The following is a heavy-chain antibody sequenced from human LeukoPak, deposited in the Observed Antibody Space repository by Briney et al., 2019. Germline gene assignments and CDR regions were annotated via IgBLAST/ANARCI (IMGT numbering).Heavy chain of an antibody. D-gene: IGHD3-22*01. J-gene: IGHJ4*02. CDR3: AKAQGWDYYDSSGYPIHAFDY. CDR2: ISGSGGST. Sequence: GGSLRLSCAASGFTFSSYAMSWVRQAPGKGLEWVSAISGSGGSTYYADSVKGRFTISRGNSKNTLYLQMNSLRAEDTAVYYCAKAQGWDYYDSSGYPIHAFDYWGQGTLVTVSS. V-gene: IGHV3-23*01. CDR1: GFTFSSYA.